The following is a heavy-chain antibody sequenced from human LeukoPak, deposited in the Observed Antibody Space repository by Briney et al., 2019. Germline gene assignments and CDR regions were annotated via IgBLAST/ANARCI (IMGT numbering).Heavy chain of an antibody. Sequence: GSLRLSCAASGFTFSSYAMSWVRQAPGKGLEWVSAISGSGGSTYYADSVKGRFTISRDNSKNTLYLQMNSLRAEDTAVYYCAKFTMVRGAFDIWGQGTMVTVSS. J-gene: IGHJ3*02. CDR1: GFTFSSYA. CDR2: ISGSGGST. CDR3: AKFTMVRGAFDI. D-gene: IGHD3-10*01. V-gene: IGHV3-23*01.